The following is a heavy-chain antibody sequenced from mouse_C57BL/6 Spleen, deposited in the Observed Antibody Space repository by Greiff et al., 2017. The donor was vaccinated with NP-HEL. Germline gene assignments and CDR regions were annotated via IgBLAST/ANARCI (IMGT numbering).Heavy chain of an antibody. CDR1: GYTFTDHT. CDR3: ARSVYYGSSYPYYFDY. J-gene: IGHJ2*01. V-gene: IGHV1-78*01. Sequence: QVQLQQSDAELVKPGASVKISCKVSGYTFTDHTIHWMKQRPEQGLEWIGYIYPRDGSTKYNEKFKGKATLTADKSSSTAYMQLNSLTSEDSAVYFCARSVYYGSSYPYYFDYWGQGTTLTVSS. CDR2: IYPRDGST. D-gene: IGHD1-1*01.